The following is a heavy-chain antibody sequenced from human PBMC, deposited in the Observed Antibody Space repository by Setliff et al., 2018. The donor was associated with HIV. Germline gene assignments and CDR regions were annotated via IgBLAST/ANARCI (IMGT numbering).Heavy chain of an antibody. D-gene: IGHD3-16*01. J-gene: IGHJ6*03. CDR3: ARCGAGEWHLYMDV. CDR1: GGAFSSYA. V-gene: IGHV1-69*10. CDR2: IIPIFGIG. Sequence: SVKVSCKASGGAFSSYALSWVRQAPGQGLEWMGGIIPIFGIGNDEQAQKFKGRVTFTADKSTSTVYMELSSLRSEDTAVYYCARCGAGEWHLYMDVWGKGTAVTVSS.